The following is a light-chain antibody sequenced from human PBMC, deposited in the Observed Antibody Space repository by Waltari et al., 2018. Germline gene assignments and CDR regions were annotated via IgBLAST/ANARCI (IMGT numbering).Light chain of an antibody. CDR1: NVGRKS. V-gene: IGLV3-21*01. Sequence: SYVLTQPPSVSVAPGQTARISCGGNNVGRKSVHWYQQRSGQAPVLVLHSDSDRPSGIPERFSGSNSGDTATLTISRVEGGDEAAYYCQVWDSPSDDWVFGGGTKLTVL. CDR2: SDS. CDR3: QVWDSPSDDWV. J-gene: IGLJ3*02.